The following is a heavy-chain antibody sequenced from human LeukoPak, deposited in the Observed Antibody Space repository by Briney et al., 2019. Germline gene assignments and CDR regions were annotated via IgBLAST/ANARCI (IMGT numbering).Heavy chain of an antibody. CDR3: ARDHGYCSGGSCYEFDS. D-gene: IGHD2-15*01. V-gene: IGHV4-4*02. Sequence: PSETLSLTCDVSGGSISSSNWWSWVRQPPGKGLEWIGEIYYTGRTNYNSSLKSRVTISVDKSKNQFSLSLTSVTAADTAVYYCARDHGYCSGGSCYEFDSWGQGTLVTVSS. CDR1: GGSISSSNW. J-gene: IGHJ5*01. CDR2: IYYTGRT.